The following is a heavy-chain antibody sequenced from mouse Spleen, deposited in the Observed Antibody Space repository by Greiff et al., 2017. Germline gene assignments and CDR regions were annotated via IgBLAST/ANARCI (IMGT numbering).Heavy chain of an antibody. D-gene: IGHD2-1*01. CDR1: GYSFTSYY. CDR2: IYPGSGNT. CDR3: ARNYGNYAWFAY. J-gene: IGHJ3*01. Sequence: QVQLQQSGPELVKPGASVKISCKASGYSFTSYYIHWVKQRPGQGLEWIGWIYPGSGNTKYNEKFKGKATLTADTSSSTAYMQLSSLTSEDSAVYYCARNYGNYAWFAYWGQGTLVTVSA. V-gene: IGHV1-66*01.